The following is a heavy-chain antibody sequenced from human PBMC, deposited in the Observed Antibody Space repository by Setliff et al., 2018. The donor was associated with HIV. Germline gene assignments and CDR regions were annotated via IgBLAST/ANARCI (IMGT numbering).Heavy chain of an antibody. Sequence: GASLKTSCKGSGYSFSTYWIAWVRQMPGRGLEVMGLIYPDDSDARYNPSFQGQVTISADESISTAYLQWSSLKASDSVIFYCARNHLNYASGNTKTSGAYYFDSWGQGTLVTVSS. CDR3: ARNHLNYASGNTKTSGAYYFDS. D-gene: IGHD3-10*01. CDR1: GYSFSTYW. CDR2: IYPDDSDA. V-gene: IGHV5-51*01. J-gene: IGHJ4*02.